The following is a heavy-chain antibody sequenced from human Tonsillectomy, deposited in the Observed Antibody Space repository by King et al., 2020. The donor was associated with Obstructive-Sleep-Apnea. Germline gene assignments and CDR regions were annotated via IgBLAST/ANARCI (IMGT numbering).Heavy chain of an antibody. V-gene: IGHV4-59*08. CDR1: GGSISSYY. Sequence: VQLQESGPGLVKPSETLSLTCTVSGGSISSYYWSWIRQPPGKGLEWIGSIYYSGSTNYNPSHKSRVAISVDTSMNQFSLKLSSVTAADTAVYYCARLYRDYDAYFDYWGQGTRVTVSS. D-gene: IGHD5-12*01. CDR2: IYYSGST. CDR3: ARLYRDYDAYFDY. J-gene: IGHJ4*02.